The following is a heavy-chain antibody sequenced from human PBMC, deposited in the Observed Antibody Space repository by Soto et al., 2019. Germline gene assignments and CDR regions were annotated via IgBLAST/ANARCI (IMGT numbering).Heavy chain of an antibody. J-gene: IGHJ4*02. CDR3: ARDTGYDSSGYYTYYFDY. CDR1: GFTFSSYS. Sequence: SGGSLRLSCAASGFTFSSYSMNWVRQAPGKGLEWVSYISSSSSTIYYADSVKGRFTISRDNAKNSLYLQMNSLRDEDTAVYYCARDTGYDSSGYYTYYFDYWGQGTLVTVSS. D-gene: IGHD3-22*01. V-gene: IGHV3-48*02. CDR2: ISSSSSTI.